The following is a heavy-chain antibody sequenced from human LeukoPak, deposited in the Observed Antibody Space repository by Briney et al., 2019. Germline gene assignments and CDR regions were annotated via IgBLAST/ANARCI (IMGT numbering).Heavy chain of an antibody. D-gene: IGHD2-2*01. CDR2: IYYSGST. V-gene: IGHV4-39*07. Sequence: SETLSLTCTVPGGSVSSSSYYWGWIRQPPGKGLEWIGSIYYSGSTYYNPSLKSRVTMSVDKSKNQFSLKLSSVTAADTAVYYCARDPHCSSTNCPFHYWGQGTLVIVSS. CDR1: GGSVSSSSYY. CDR3: ARDPHCSSTNCPFHY. J-gene: IGHJ4*02.